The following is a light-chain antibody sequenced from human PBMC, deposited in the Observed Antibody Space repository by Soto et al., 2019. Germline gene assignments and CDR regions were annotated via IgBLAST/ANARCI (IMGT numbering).Light chain of an antibody. Sequence: EIVMTQSPSTLSVSPGEGVTLSCRASQRLTNNLAWYQQSPGQAPRLLIYGASTRATGIPTRFSGSGTGTEFALTISSLESEDFAVYYCQQRSNWPPITFGQGTRLEI. CDR2: GAS. CDR3: QQRSNWPPIT. CDR1: QRLTNN. J-gene: IGKJ5*01. V-gene: IGKV3D-15*01.